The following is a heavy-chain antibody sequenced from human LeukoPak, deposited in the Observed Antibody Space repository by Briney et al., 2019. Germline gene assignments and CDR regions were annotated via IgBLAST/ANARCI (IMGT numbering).Heavy chain of an antibody. D-gene: IGHD1-7*01. Sequence: ASVRVSCKASGYTFTGYYVHWVRQAPGQVLEWMGRINPNNGGSDYAQKFQGRVTMTRDTSITTAYMDLSRLTSDDTAVYYCERGPSGTGTTVYWGQGTLVTVSS. CDR1: GYTFTGYY. V-gene: IGHV1-2*06. CDR3: ERGPSGTGTTVY. J-gene: IGHJ4*02. CDR2: INPNNGGS.